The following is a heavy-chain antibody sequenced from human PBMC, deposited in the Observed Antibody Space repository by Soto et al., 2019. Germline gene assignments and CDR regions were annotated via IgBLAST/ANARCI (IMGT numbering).Heavy chain of an antibody. J-gene: IGHJ4*02. Sequence: PGESLKISCKGSGYSFTSYWIGWVRQMPGKGLEWMGIIYPGDSDTRYGPSFQGQVTISADKSISTAYLQWSSLKASGTAMYYCARHNGPYDPSSDYWGQGTLVTVSS. D-gene: IGHD5-12*01. CDR2: IYPGDSDT. CDR1: GYSFTSYW. CDR3: ARHNGPYDPSSDY. V-gene: IGHV5-51*01.